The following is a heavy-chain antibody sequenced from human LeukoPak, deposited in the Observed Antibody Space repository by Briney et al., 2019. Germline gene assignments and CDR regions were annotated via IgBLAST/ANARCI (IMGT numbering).Heavy chain of an antibody. V-gene: IGHV3-48*03. D-gene: IGHD4/OR15-4a*01. CDR3: ARDSLHNYGGTGYGYYFDY. CDR1: GFDFNIYE. CDR2: ISSSGSLV. Sequence: PGGSLRLSCAASGFDFNIYEMIWVRQAPGKEREWISYISSSGSLVYYADSVKGRFTVSRDNAQKSLFLQMNGLRVEDTAMYYCARDSLHNYGGTGYGYYFDYWGQGTPVTVSS. J-gene: IGHJ4*02.